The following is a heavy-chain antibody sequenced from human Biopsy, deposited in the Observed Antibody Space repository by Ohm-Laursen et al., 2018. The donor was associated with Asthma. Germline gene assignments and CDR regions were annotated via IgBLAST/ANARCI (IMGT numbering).Heavy chain of an antibody. V-gene: IGHV3-53*01. Sequence: LRLSCTASGFAVSRDYMFWVRQAPGKGLEWVSVIYSGGTSHAADSVRGRFTISRDYSKNTLYLQMHSLRAEDTAVYYCARGDSSNWSHYYFDYWGQGTLVTVSS. D-gene: IGHD3-22*01. J-gene: IGHJ4*02. CDR3: ARGDSSNWSHYYFDY. CDR2: IYSGGTS. CDR1: GFAVSRDY.